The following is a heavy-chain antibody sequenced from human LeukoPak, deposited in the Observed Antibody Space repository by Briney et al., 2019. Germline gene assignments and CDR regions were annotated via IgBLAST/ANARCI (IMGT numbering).Heavy chain of an antibody. CDR1: GFTLSSHW. J-gene: IGHJ4*02. CDR2: INQDGSAK. D-gene: IGHD1-7*01. V-gene: IGHV3-7*01. CDR3: ARWXIRGTAXXXDY. Sequence: GGSLRLSCVASGFTLSSHWMSWVRQAPGKGLEWVANINQDGSAKYFVDSVKGRFTISRDNAKNSMYLQMNSLRAEDTAVYYCARWXIRGTAXXXDYWGQGTLVTVSS.